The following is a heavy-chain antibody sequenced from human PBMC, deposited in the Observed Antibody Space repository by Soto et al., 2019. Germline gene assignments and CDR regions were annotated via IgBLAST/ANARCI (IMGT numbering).Heavy chain of an antibody. CDR2: ISYDGTNK. V-gene: IGHV3-30-3*01. J-gene: IGHJ4*02. D-gene: IGHD5-18*01. CDR1: GFTFSGNA. CDR3: ARGYSYVVDY. Sequence: QPGGSLRLSCAASGFTFSGNAMHWVRQAPGKGLEWVALISYDGTNKYYADSVKGRFTISRDNSKSTLYLQMNSLRAEDTAVYYCARGYSYVVDYWGQGTLVTVSS.